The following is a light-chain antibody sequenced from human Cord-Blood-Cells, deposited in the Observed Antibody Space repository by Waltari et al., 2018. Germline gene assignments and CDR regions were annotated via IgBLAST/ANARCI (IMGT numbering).Light chain of an antibody. CDR3: QQYCSTPRT. V-gene: IGKV4-1*01. CDR2: WAS. CDR1: QSVLYSSNNKNY. J-gene: IGKJ1*01. Sequence: DIVMTQYPDSLAVSLGERATINCKSSQSVLYSSNNKNYLAWYQQKPGQPPKLLIYWASTREPGVPDRYSGRGSGTDFTLTSSSLQAEDVAVYYCQQYCSTPRTVGQGTNVGI.